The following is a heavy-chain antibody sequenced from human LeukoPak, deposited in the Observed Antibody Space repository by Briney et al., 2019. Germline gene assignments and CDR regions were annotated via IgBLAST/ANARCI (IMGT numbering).Heavy chain of an antibody. CDR3: ARQISDYYYYYIDV. D-gene: IGHD3-10*01. Sequence: PSETLSLTCTVSGGSISSSHYYWGWIRQPPGKGLEWIGTIYYSGTTYYNPPLESRVTISEDTSKNQFSLTLKSVTAADTAVYYCARQISDYYYYYIDVWGEGTTVTVSS. J-gene: IGHJ6*03. CDR1: GGSISSSHYY. CDR2: IYYSGTT. V-gene: IGHV4-39*01.